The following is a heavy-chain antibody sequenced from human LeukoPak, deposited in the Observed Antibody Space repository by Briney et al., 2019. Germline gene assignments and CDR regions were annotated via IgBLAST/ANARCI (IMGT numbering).Heavy chain of an antibody. V-gene: IGHV4-4*07. CDR3: ARGVGVGSYYYYYYMDV. D-gene: IGHD1-26*01. CDR1: GGSIGSYY. CDR2: IYTSGST. J-gene: IGHJ6*03. Sequence: SETLSLTCTVSGGSIGSYYWSWIRQPAGKGQEWIGRIYTSGSTNYNPSLKSRVTMPVDTSKNQFSLKLSSVTAADTAVYYCARGVGVGSYYYYYYMDVWGKGTTVTVSS.